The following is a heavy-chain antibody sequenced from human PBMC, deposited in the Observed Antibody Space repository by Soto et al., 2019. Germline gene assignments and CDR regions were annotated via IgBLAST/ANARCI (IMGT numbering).Heavy chain of an antibody. Sequence: ASVKVSCKASGYTFTSYAMHWVRQAPGQRLEWMGWINAGNGNTKYSQKFQGRATITRDTSASTAYMELSSLRSEDTAVYYCASTASNYGPLKFYYYMDVWGKGTTVTVSS. J-gene: IGHJ6*03. D-gene: IGHD4-4*01. CDR1: GYTFTSYA. CDR3: ASTASNYGPLKFYYYMDV. CDR2: INAGNGNT. V-gene: IGHV1-3*01.